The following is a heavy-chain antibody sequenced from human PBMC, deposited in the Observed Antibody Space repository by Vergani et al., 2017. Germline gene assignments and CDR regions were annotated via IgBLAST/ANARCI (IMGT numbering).Heavy chain of an antibody. CDR3: AKFPLNITTPDRGDF. V-gene: IGHV3-30*18. J-gene: IGHJ4*02. Sequence: HVQMVESGGGVFQTGRSLRLSCAVSGFRFSDYGMHWVRQAPGRGLEWVALISYDGDTTYYEESVKGRFTISRDNSKNTLFLQMHSLRVEDTALYYCAKFPLNITTPDRGDFWGQGSLVTVSS. CDR1: GFRFSDYG. CDR2: ISYDGDTT. D-gene: IGHD1-1*01.